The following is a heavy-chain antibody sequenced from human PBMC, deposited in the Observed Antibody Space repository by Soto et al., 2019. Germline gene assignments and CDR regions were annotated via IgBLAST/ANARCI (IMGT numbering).Heavy chain of an antibody. CDR1: GFTFSSYA. J-gene: IGHJ6*02. CDR2: ISYDGSNK. V-gene: IGHV3-30-3*01. Sequence: QVQLVESGGGVVQPGRSLRLSCAASGFTFSSYAMHWVRQAPGKGLEWVAVISYDGSNKYYADSVKGRFTISRDNSKNTLYLQMNSLGAEDTAVYYCARDVRGVAGDYVSLPARSGMDVWGQGTTVTVSS. CDR3: ARDVRGVAGDYVSLPARSGMDV. D-gene: IGHD4-17*01.